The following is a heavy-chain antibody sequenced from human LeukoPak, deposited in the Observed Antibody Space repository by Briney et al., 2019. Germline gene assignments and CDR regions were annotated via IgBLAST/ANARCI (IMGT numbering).Heavy chain of an antibody. CDR3: AKRSDYGGNGNYFDY. J-gene: IGHJ4*02. Sequence: PGGSLRLSCAASGFTFSSSGMSWVRQAPGKGLEWVSATSSRGGSTFYADSVKGRFTISRDNSKNTLYLQMNSLRAEDTAVYSCAKRSDYGGNGNYFDYWGQGALVTVSS. CDR2: TSSRGGST. CDR1: GFTFSSSG. D-gene: IGHD4-23*01. V-gene: IGHV3-23*01.